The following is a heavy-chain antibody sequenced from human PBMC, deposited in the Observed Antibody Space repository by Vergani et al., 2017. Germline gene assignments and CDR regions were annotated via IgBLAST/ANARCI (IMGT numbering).Heavy chain of an antibody. J-gene: IGHJ4*01. CDR3: ARELRYGGYDDLDY. CDR2: IIPILGIA. CDR1: GGTFSSYT. D-gene: IGHD5-12*01. Sequence: QVQLVQSGAEVKKPGSSVKVSCKASGGTFSSYTISWVRQAPGQGLEWMGRIIPILGIANYAQKFQGRVTITADKSTSTAYMELSSLRSEDTAVYYCARELRYGGYDDLDYWGQGTLVTVSS. V-gene: IGHV1-69*08.